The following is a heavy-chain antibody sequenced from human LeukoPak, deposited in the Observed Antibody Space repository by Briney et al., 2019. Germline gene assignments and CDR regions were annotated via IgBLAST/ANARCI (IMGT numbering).Heavy chain of an antibody. D-gene: IGHD5-24*01. CDR3: ARSRAGATPTFDY. Sequence: GSVKVSCKASGYTFTSYYMHWVRQAPGQGLEWMGIINPSGGSTSYEQTFQGRVTMTRDTSKSTVYMELSRLRTEDTAVYFCARSRAGATPTFDYWGQGTLVTVSS. V-gene: IGHV1-46*01. J-gene: IGHJ4*01. CDR2: INPSGGST. CDR1: GYTFTSYY.